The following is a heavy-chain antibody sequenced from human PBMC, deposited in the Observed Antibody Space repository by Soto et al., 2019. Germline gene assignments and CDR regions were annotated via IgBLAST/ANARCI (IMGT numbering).Heavy chain of an antibody. J-gene: IGHJ4*02. CDR1: GFSLSNARMG. D-gene: IGHD3-3*01. V-gene: IGHV2-26*01. CDR3: ARMPFGVVNYSDY. CDR2: IFSNDEK. Sequence: SGPTLVNPTETLTLTCTVSGFSLSNARMGVSWIRQPPGKALEWLAHIFSNDEKSYNTFLKSRLTISKDTSKSQVVLTMTNMDPVDTATYYCARMPFGVVNYSDYWGQGTLLTVSS.